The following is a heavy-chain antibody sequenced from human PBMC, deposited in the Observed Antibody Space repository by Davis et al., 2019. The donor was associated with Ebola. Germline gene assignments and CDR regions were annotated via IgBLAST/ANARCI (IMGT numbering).Heavy chain of an antibody. CDR3: VRHGNIVVLLASPEDFQH. CDR2: INHSGTT. D-gene: IGHD2-21*01. CDR1: GGSVTSRAYY. J-gene: IGHJ1*01. Sequence: MPSEPLSLPCTVSGGSVTSRAYYWCWIRQTPGKGVEWIGNINHSGTTYYNPSLKSTVTISADASRNQISLRLSSVTAADTAVYYCVRHGNIVVLLASPEDFQHWGQGTLVTVSS. V-gene: IGHV4-39*01.